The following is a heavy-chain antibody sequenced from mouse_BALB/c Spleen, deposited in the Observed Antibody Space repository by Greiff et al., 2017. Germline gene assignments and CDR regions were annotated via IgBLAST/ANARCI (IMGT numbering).Heavy chain of an antibody. D-gene: IGHD1-1*01. J-gene: IGHJ4*01. V-gene: IGHV5-17*02. CDR2: ISSGSSTI. CDR1: GFTFSSFG. CDR3: ARTSYYYGSSYDYYAMDY. Sequence: EVNVVESGGGLVQPGGSRKLSCAASGFTFSSFGMHWVRQAPEKGLEWVAYISSGSSTIYYADTVKGRFTISRDNPKNTLFLQMTSLRSEDTAMYYCARTSYYYGSSYDYYAMDYWGQGTSVTVSS.